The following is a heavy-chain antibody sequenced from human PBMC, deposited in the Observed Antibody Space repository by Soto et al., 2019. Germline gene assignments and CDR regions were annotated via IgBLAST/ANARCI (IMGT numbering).Heavy chain of an antibody. CDR2: LSSGVSYI. J-gene: IGHJ6*04. D-gene: IGHD2-2*01. V-gene: IGHV3-21*01. CDR1: GSTFSTYS. Sequence: EVQLVEPGGGLVKPGGSLRLSCAASGSTFSTYSMNWVRQAPGKGLEWVASLSSGVSYISHADSVKGRFTISRDNAKNSLSLQMHNLRAEDTAVYCCATTMRISPAMDVWGKKTTVTVSS. CDR3: ATTMRISPAMDV.